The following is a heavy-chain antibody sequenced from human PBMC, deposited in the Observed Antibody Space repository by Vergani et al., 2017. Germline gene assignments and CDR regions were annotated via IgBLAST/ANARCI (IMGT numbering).Heavy chain of an antibody. CDR1: GGSISSYY. D-gene: IGHD6-13*01. Sequence: QVQLQESGPGLVKPSETLSLTCTVSGGSISSYYWSWIRQPPGKGLEWIGYIYYSGSTSYNPSLKSRVTISVDTSKNQFSLKLSSVTAADTAVYYCARSEVAAAGTGWFDAWGQGTLVTVSS. CDR2: IYYSGST. CDR3: ARSEVAAAGTGWFDA. J-gene: IGHJ5*02. V-gene: IGHV4-59*01.